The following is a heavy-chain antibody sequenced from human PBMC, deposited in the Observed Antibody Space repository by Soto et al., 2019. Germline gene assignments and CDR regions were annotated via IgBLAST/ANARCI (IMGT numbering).Heavy chain of an antibody. Sequence: SETLSLTCTVSGGSISSSSYYWGWIRQPPGKGLEWIGSIYYSGSTYYNPSLKSRVTISVDTSKNQFSLKLSSVTAADTAVYYCARQGYDILTGYYPLDYWGQGTLVTVSS. CDR2: IYYSGST. CDR1: GGSISSSSYY. D-gene: IGHD3-9*01. CDR3: ARQGYDILTGYYPLDY. V-gene: IGHV4-39*01. J-gene: IGHJ4*02.